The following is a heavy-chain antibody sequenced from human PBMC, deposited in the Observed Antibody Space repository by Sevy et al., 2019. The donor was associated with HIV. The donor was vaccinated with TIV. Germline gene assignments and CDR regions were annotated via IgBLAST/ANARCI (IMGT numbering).Heavy chain of an antibody. Sequence: GGSPRLSCAASGFTFSYAWMSWVRQAPGKGREWVGRIKARADGGTTDYAAPVKGRFTISRDDSKNTLYLQMNSLKTEDTAVYYCSTDPIIVLLVTDGMDVWGQGTTVTVSS. CDR2: IKARADGGTT. CDR1: GFTFSYAW. CDR3: STDPIIVLLVTDGMDV. D-gene: IGHD2-8*01. J-gene: IGHJ6*02. V-gene: IGHV3-15*01.